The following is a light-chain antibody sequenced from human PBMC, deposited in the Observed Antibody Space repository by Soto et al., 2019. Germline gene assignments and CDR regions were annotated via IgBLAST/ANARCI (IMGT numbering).Light chain of an antibody. CDR1: SSNVGSYKL. CDR3: SSYTSSNTRL. Sequence: QSVLTQPASVSGSPGQSITISCTGTSSNVGSYKLVSWYQQHPGKAPKLMIFEVNKRPSGVSNRFSGSKSGNTASLTISGLQAEDEADYYCSSYTSSNTRLFGGGAKVTVL. V-gene: IGLV2-14*02. CDR2: EVN. J-gene: IGLJ2*01.